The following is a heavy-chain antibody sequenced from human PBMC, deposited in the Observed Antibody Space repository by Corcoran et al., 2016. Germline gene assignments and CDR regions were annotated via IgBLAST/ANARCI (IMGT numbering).Heavy chain of an antibody. CDR3: ARGPGRFQH. Sequence: QVPLQQSGPGLVKPWQTLSLTCAISGDSVSSKSAAWNWVRLSQSRGLEWLGRTYYRSRWYSDYAVAVKGRITSKADTSKNQLSLQVNSVTPEDTAVYYCARGPGRFQHWGQGTLVTVSS. V-gene: IGHV6-1*01. CDR1: GDSVSSKSAA. CDR2: TYYRSRWYS. D-gene: IGHD3-10*01. J-gene: IGHJ1*01.